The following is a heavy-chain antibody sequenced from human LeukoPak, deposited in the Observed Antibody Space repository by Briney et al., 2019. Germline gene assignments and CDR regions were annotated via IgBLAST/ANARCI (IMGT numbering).Heavy chain of an antibody. CDR2: ISDSGNT. CDR1: GVSISNRSYY. CDR3: ARDTVVVPAARKKNYYYYGMDV. Sequence: SETLSLTCTVSGVSISNRSYYWGWIRQPPGKGLEWIGKISDSGNTNYNPSLKSRVTISVDTSKNQFSLKLSSVTAAATAVYYCARDTVVVPAARKKNYYYYGMDVWGQGTTVTVSS. V-gene: IGHV4-39*07. D-gene: IGHD2-2*01. J-gene: IGHJ6*02.